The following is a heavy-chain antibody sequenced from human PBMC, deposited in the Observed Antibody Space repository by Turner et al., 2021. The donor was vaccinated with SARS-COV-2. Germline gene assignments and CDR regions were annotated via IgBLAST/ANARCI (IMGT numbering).Heavy chain of an antibody. CDR3: ARDRIIWDRGVYYYYGMDV. J-gene: IGHJ6*02. Sequence: QVQLVESGGGVVQPGRSLRLSCAASGLPFSNYAMHWVRQAPGKGLEWVAVISYDGSNKYYADSVKGRFTISRDNSKNTLYLQMNSLRAEDTAVYYCARDRIIWDRGVYYYYGMDVWGQGTTVTVSS. V-gene: IGHV3-30-3*01. D-gene: IGHD1-26*01. CDR2: ISYDGSNK. CDR1: GLPFSNYA.